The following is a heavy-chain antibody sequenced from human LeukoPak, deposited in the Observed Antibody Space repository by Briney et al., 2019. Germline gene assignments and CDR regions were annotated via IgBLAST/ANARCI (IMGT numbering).Heavy chain of an antibody. CDR2: ISSSGSTI. J-gene: IGHJ6*04. Sequence: GGSLRLSCAASGFTFSSYWMSWVRQAPGKGLEWVSYISSSGSTIYYADSVKGRFTISRDNAKNSLHLQMNSLRAEDTAVYYCAELGITMIGGVWGKGTTVTISS. D-gene: IGHD3-10*02. CDR3: AELGITMIGGV. CDR1: GFTFSSYW. V-gene: IGHV3-48*04.